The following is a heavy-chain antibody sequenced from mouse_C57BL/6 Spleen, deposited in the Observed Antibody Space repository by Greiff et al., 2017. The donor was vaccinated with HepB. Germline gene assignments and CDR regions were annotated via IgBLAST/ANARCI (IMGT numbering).Heavy chain of an antibody. CDR1: GYTFTSYW. CDR3: AKLGREGWFAY. Sequence: QVQLQQPGAELVRPGSSVKLSCKASGYTFTSYWMHWVKQRPIQGLEWIGNIDPSDSETHYNQKFKDKATLTVDKSSSTAYMQLSSLTSEDSAVYYCAKLGREGWFAYWGQGTLVTVSA. D-gene: IGHD4-1*01. V-gene: IGHV1-52*01. J-gene: IGHJ3*01. CDR2: IDPSDSET.